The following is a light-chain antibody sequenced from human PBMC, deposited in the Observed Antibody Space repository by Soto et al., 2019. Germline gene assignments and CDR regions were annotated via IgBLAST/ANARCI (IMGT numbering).Light chain of an antibody. CDR2: AGS. CDR3: QQSYNTPT. V-gene: IGKV1-39*01. J-gene: IGKJ1*01. CDR1: QGISTY. Sequence: DIQVTQSPSSLSASVGDRVTITCRASQGISTYSNWYQQKPGKAPKLLIYAGSSLQSGVPSRFSGSGSGADFTLTISSLQPEDFATYYCQQSYNTPTFGQGTTVEIK.